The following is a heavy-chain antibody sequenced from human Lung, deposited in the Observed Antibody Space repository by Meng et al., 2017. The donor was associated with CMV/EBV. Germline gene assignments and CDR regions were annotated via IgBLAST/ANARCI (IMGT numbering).Heavy chain of an antibody. D-gene: IGHD2-21*02. CDR2: IYHSGST. V-gene: IGHV4-4*02. CDR1: GGSISSSNW. J-gene: IGHJ4*02. CDR3: ARVVTALWGYYFDY. Sequence: VELQGSGQGRGKPSGTLSLTCAVSGGSISSSNWWSWVRQPPGKGLEWIGEIYHSGSTNYNPSLKSRVTISVDKSKNQFSLKLSSVTAADTAVYYCARVVTALWGYYFDYWGQGTLVTVSS.